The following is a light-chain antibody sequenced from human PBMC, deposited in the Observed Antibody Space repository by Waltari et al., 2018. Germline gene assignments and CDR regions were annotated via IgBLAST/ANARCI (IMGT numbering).Light chain of an antibody. CDR1: SSDFGSYNL. CDR3: CSYAGSGTLDVV. Sequence: QSALTQPASVSGSPGQSITISCTRASSDFGSYNLVSWYQQHPGKAPKVMIYEVTKRPSGVSDRFSGSRSGNTASLTISGLQPEDEADYYCCSYAGSGTLDVVFGGGTKLTVL. J-gene: IGLJ2*01. CDR2: EVT. V-gene: IGLV2-23*02.